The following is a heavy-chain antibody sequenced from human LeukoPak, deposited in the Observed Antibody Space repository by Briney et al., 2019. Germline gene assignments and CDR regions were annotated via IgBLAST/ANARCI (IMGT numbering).Heavy chain of an antibody. CDR3: AKVPLKWWSTSFQTSRDH. V-gene: IGHV3-11*04. CDR2: ISSSGSTI. CDR1: EFTFSDYY. J-gene: IGHJ4*02. Sequence: GGSLRLSCAASEFTFSDYYMSWIRQAPGKGLEWVSYISSSGSTIYYADSVKGRFTISRDNAKNSLYLQMNSLRAEGTAVYFCAKVPLKWWSTSFQTSRDHWGQGTPVT. D-gene: IGHD2-2*01.